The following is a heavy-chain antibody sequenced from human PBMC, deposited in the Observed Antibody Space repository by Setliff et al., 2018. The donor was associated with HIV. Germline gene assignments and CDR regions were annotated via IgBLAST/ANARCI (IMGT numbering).Heavy chain of an antibody. CDR1: GGSFSGYF. D-gene: IGHD3-10*01. CDR2: INHNRKT. Sequence: NPSETLSLTCAVYGGSFSGYFWSWVRQSPGKGLEWIGEINHNRKTNYNPSLKSRVTISIDRSKNQFSLKLNSVIAADTAVYYCTRVRDHYDSGTYYRPLYFFDSWGQGTLVTVSS. CDR3: TRVRDHYDSGTYYRPLYFFDS. V-gene: IGHV4-34*01. J-gene: IGHJ4*02.